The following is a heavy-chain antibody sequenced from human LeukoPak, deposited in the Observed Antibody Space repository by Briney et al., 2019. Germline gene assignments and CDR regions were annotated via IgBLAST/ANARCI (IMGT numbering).Heavy chain of an antibody. V-gene: IGHV3-21*01. CDR1: GFTFSSYS. CDR3: ARDGKYSSSWYGHYYYYYMDV. J-gene: IGHJ6*03. Sequence: GGSLRLSCAASGFTFSSYSMNWVRQAPGKGLEWVSSISSSSSYIYYADSVKGRFTISRDNAKNSLYLQMNSLRAEDTAVYYCARDGKYSSSWYGHYYYYYMDVWGKGTTVTVSS. CDR2: ISSSSSYI. D-gene: IGHD6-13*01.